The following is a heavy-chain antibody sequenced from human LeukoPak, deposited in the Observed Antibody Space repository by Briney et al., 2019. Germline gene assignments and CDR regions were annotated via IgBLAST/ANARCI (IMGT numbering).Heavy chain of an antibody. CDR3: ARIWGSSTSCYDCWFDP. CDR1: GYTFTGYY. J-gene: IGHJ5*02. V-gene: IGHV1-2*02. D-gene: IGHD2-2*01. Sequence: ASVKVSCKASGYTFTGYYMHWVRQAPGQGLEWMGCINPNSGGTNYAQKFQGRVTMTRDTSISTAYMELSRLRSDDTAVYYCARIWGSSTSCYDCWFDPWGQGTLVTVSS. CDR2: INPNSGGT.